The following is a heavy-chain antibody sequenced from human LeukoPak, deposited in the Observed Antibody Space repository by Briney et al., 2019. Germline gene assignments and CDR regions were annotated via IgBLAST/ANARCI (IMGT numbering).Heavy chain of an antibody. CDR1: GYTFTSHY. J-gene: IGHJ4*02. CDR2: INPSGGST. CDR3: ASGQQGHRFGY. Sequence: ASVKVSCKASGYTFTSHYMHWVRQAPGQGLEWMGIINPSGGSTSYAQKFQGRVTMTRDMSTSTVYMELSSLRSEDTAVYYCASGQQGHRFGYWGQGTLVTVSS. V-gene: IGHV1-46*01. D-gene: IGHD6-19*01.